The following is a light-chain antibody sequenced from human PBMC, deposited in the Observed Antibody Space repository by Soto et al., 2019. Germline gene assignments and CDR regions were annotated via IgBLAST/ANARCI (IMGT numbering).Light chain of an antibody. CDR1: QSVNSN. J-gene: IGKJ1*01. CDR3: KQYNNWPT. CDR2: GAS. Sequence: EIVMTQSPATLSVSPGERATLSCRASQSVNSNLAWYQQKPGQAPRLLIYGASTRSTGVPARFSGSGSGTEFILTVSSLQSEDFAVYFCKQYNNWPTFGDGTKVEIK. V-gene: IGKV3-15*01.